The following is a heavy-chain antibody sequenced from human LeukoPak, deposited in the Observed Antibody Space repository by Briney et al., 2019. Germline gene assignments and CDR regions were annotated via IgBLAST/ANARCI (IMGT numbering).Heavy chain of an antibody. CDR1: GFTFSTYW. D-gene: IGHD1-26*01. V-gene: IGHV3-7*01. Sequence: GGSLRLSCAASGFTFSTYWMSWVRQAPGKGLEWVANIKQDGSERYYLGSVKGRFTISRDNAKNSLYLQMNSLRAEDTAVYYCARDEDSGSYGYFDYWGQGTLVTVSS. J-gene: IGHJ4*02. CDR3: ARDEDSGSYGYFDY. CDR2: IKQDGSER.